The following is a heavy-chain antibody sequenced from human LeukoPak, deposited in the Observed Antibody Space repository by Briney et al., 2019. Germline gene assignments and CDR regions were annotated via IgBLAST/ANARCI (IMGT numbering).Heavy chain of an antibody. J-gene: IGHJ4*02. V-gene: IGHV4-39*07. CDR3: ARDPHSMIVVVRQV. D-gene: IGHD3-22*01. CDR1: GGSISSSSYY. CDR2: IYFSGST. Sequence: SETLSLTCTVSGGSISSSSYYWGWIRQPPGKGLEWIGSIYFSGSTYYNPSLKSRVTISVDTSKNQFSLKLSPVTDADTAVYYCARDPHSMIVVVRQVWGQGTLVTVSS.